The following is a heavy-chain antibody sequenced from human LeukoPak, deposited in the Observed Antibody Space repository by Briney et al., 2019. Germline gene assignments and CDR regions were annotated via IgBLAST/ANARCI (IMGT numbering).Heavy chain of an antibody. CDR2: IYYSGST. D-gene: IGHD3-22*01. Sequence: SETLSLTCTVSGGSISSYYWSWIRQPPGKGLDWIGYIYYSGSTNYNPSLKSRVTISVDTSKNQFSLKLSSVTAADTAVYYCARAGTAYYYDSSGYYPDLVAFDIWGQGTMVTVSS. J-gene: IGHJ3*02. V-gene: IGHV4-59*01. CDR3: ARAGTAYYYDSSGYYPDLVAFDI. CDR1: GGSISSYY.